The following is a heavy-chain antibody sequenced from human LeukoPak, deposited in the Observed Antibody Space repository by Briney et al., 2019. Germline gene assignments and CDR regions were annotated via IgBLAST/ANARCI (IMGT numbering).Heavy chain of an antibody. D-gene: IGHD6-19*01. CDR1: GGSISSSGYY. J-gene: IGHJ5*02. Sequence: SETLSLSCTVSGGSISSSGYYWGWIRQPPGKGLEWIGSINYSGKTYYNPSLKSRVTVSVDTSENQFSLKLSSVTAADTAVYYCARRGSGLDWLDPWGQGTLVTVSS. V-gene: IGHV4-39*07. CDR2: INYSGKT. CDR3: ARRGSGLDWLDP.